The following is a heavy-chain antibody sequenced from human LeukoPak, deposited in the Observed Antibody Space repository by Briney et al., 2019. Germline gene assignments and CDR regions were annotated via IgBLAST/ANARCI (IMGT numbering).Heavy chain of an antibody. Sequence: PGGSLRLSCAASGFTVSSNYMSWVRQAPGKGLEWVSRIDTDGRTTTYADSVKGRLTISRDNAKNTVYLQINSLRAEDTAVYYCATLNSFGNDYWGQGVLVTVSS. CDR2: IDTDGRTT. J-gene: IGHJ4*02. D-gene: IGHD5-18*01. CDR1: GFTVSSNY. CDR3: ATLNSFGNDY. V-gene: IGHV3-74*01.